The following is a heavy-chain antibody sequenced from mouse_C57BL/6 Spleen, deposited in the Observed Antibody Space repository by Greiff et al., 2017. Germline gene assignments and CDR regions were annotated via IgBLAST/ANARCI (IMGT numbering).Heavy chain of an antibody. CDR2: IYPGSGST. CDR3: ARGGGYDSYYFDY. D-gene: IGHD2-4*01. Sequence: QVQLQQSGAELVKPGASVKMSCKASGYTFTSYWITWVKQRPGQGLEWIGDIYPGSGSTNYNEKFKSKATLTVDTSSSTAYMQLSSLTSEDSAVYYCARGGGYDSYYFDYWGQGTTLTVSS. CDR1: GYTFTSYW. V-gene: IGHV1-55*01. J-gene: IGHJ2*01.